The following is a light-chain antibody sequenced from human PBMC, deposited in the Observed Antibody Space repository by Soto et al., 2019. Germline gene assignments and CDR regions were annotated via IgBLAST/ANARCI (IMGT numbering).Light chain of an antibody. CDR1: SSDVGGYKY. V-gene: IGLV2-8*01. CDR2: EVS. J-gene: IGLJ3*02. CDR3: SSYAGSILGV. Sequence: QSVLTQPPSASGSPGQSVTISCTGTSSDVGGYKYVSWYQQHPGKAPKLMSYEVSKRPSGVPDRFSGSKSGNTASLTVSGLQAEDEADYYCSSYAGSILGVFGGGTKVTVL.